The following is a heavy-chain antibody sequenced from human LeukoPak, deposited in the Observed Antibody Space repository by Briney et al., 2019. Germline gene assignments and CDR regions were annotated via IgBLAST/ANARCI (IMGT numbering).Heavy chain of an antibody. D-gene: IGHD2-15*01. CDR1: RFTFSSYS. CDR2: ISSSSSYI. CDR3: ARDNCSGGSCYFTPRH. V-gene: IGHV3-21*04. J-gene: IGHJ4*02. Sequence: GGSLRLSCAASRFTFSSYSMNRVRQAPGKGLEWVSSISSSSSYIYYADSVKGRFTISRDNAKNSLYLQMNSLRAEDTAVYYCARDNCSGGSCYFTPRHWGQGTLVTVSS.